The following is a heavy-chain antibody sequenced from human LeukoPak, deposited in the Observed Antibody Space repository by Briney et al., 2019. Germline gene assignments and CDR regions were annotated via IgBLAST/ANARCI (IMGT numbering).Heavy chain of an antibody. J-gene: IGHJ4*02. CDR2: IYPGDSDT. Sequence: GESLKISCKGSGYTFTTYWIGWVRQMPGKGLEWMGIIYPGDSDTRYSPSVQGQVAISVDKSISTAYLQWSSLKASDTALYYCARRVRTTSSIDYWGQGTLVTVSS. D-gene: IGHD1-1*01. CDR1: GYTFTTYW. CDR3: ARRVRTTSSIDY. V-gene: IGHV5-51*01.